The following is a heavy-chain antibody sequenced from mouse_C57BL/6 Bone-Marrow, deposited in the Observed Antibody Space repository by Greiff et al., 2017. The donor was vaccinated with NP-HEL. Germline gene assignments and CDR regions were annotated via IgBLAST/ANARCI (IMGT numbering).Heavy chain of an antibody. D-gene: IGHD4-1*01. V-gene: IGHV2-2*01. CDR2: IWRGGST. Sequence: QVQLKESGPGLVQPSQSLSITCTVSGFSLTSYGVHWVRQSPGQGLEWLGVIWRGGSTDYNAAFISRLSISKDNSKSQVFFKMNSLEADVSARYYCAREDWDWFAYWGQGILVTVSA. CDR1: GFSLTSYG. J-gene: IGHJ3*01. CDR3: AREDWDWFAY.